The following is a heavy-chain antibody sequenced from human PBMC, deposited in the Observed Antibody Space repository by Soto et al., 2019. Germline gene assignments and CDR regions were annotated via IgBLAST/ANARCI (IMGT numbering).Heavy chain of an antibody. J-gene: IGHJ3*02. CDR2: IRSRANGYAT. D-gene: IGHD4-17*01. CDR3: TRHRIIWANHMTTVTSNDGFDM. V-gene: IGHV3-73*02. Sequence: EVQLVESGGGLVQPGGSLKLSCAASGFTFSGSAMHWVRQSSGRGLEWVGRIRSRANGYATAYAASVTGRFTVSRDDSKNTTYLEINSLKTEDTAIYYCTRHRIIWANHMTTVTSNDGFDMWGQGTMVTVSS. CDR1: GFTFSGSA.